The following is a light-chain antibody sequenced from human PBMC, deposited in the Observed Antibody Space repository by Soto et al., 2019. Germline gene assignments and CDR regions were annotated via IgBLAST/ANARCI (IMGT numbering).Light chain of an antibody. J-gene: IGLJ2*01. CDR2: DVN. CDR1: SSDIGGYNY. Sequence: QSVLTQPASVSGSPGQSITISCTGTSSDIGGYNYVSWFQQHPGKAPKLIIYDVNNRPSGVSNRFSGSKSGTTASLAISGLQAEDEAEYFCSSYPGTNTLVLFGGGTKLTVL. V-gene: IGLV2-14*01. CDR3: SSYPGTNTLVL.